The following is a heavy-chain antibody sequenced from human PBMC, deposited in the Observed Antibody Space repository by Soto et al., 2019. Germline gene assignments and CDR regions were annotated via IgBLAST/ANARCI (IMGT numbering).Heavy chain of an antibody. CDR1: GFTFSTYW. CDR2: IKQDGSEK. CDR3: AREWSDQLEIDY. Sequence: GGSLRLSCAASGFTFSTYWMTWVRQAPGKGLEWVANIKQDGSEKHYVDPVKGRFSISRDNAKNSLYLQMNSLRAEDTAVYYCAREWSDQLEIDYWGQGILVTVSS. J-gene: IGHJ4*02. D-gene: IGHD2-2*01. V-gene: IGHV3-7*01.